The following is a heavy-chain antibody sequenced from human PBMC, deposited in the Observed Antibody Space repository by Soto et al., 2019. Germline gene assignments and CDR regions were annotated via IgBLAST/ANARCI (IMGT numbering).Heavy chain of an antibody. J-gene: IGHJ3*01. CDR2: STTSSIPT. V-gene: IGHV3-48*02. CDR1: GFTFRDYR. D-gene: IGHD3-9*01. CDR3: SSDVDHALTGLSDAFDV. Sequence: GGSLRGSFAASGFTFRDYRMPWVRQAPGKVLELVSYSTTSSIPTYYAYSVKGRFTISIDNVKNSLYLQMNSLRDEDTAVYYCSSDVDHALTGLSDAFDVWGEGTMVTVSS.